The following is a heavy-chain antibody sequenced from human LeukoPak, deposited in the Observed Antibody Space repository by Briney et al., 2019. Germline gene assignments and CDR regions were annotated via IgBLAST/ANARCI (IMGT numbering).Heavy chain of an antibody. D-gene: IGHD6-19*01. V-gene: IGHV4-34*01. CDR3: ARSRGGSGWYNYFDY. J-gene: IGHJ4*02. CDR2: INHSGST. Sequence: SETLSLTCAVYGGSFSGYYWSWIRQPPGRGLEWIGEINHSGSTNYNPSLKSRVTISVDTSKNQFSLKLSSVTAADTAVYYCARSRGGSGWYNYFDYWGQGTLVTVSS. CDR1: GGSFSGYY.